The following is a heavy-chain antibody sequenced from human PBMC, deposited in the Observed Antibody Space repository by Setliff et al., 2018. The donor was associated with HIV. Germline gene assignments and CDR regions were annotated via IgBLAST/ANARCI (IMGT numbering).Heavy chain of an antibody. Sequence: VASVKVSCKASGYSFTKYEINWVRQAPGQGLEWLGWVSPSIGNSDFAQRFKGRISLTTDTSIRTAYMELRGLKSDDTAVYFCARRGEERNMITGALDAWGQGSLVTVSS. CDR1: GYSFTKYE. D-gene: IGHD3-16*01. CDR2: VSPSIGNS. J-gene: IGHJ3*01. V-gene: IGHV1-8*01. CDR3: ARRGEERNMITGALDA.